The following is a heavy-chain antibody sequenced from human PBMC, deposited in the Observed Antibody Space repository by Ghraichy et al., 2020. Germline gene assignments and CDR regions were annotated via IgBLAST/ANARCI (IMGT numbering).Heavy chain of an antibody. J-gene: IGHJ6*03. Sequence: SETLSLTCAVYGGSFSGYYWSWIRQPPGKGLEWIGEINHSGSTNYNPSLKSRVTISVDTSKNQFSLKLSSVTAADTAVYYCARVNCSDYYYYMDVWGKGTTVTVSS. CDR1: GGSFSGYY. CDR3: ARVNCSDYYYYMDV. CDR2: INHSGST. V-gene: IGHV4-34*01. D-gene: IGHD3-10*02.